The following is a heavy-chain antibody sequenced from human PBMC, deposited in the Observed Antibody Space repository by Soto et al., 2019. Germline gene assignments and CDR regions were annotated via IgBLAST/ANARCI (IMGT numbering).Heavy chain of an antibody. D-gene: IGHD6-19*01. CDR2: IWYDGXXX. V-gene: IGHV3-33*01. J-gene: IGHJ4*02. CDR3: XXXYSSGWFGVEY. CDR1: GFTFSSYP. Sequence: QVQLVESGGGVVQPGRSLRLSCAASGFTFSSYPMQWVRQAPGKGLEWVALIWYDGXXXXXADSVKGRFTISRDNSKXXXXXXXXXXXXXXXXXXXXXXXYSSGWFGVEYWGQGTLVTVSS.